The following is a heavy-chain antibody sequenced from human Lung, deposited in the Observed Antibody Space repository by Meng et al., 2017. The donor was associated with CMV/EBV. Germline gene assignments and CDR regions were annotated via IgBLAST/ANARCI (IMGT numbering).Heavy chain of an antibody. D-gene: IGHD2-2*01. V-gene: IGHV3-53*01. CDR3: ATRRSGGSVPGWAWGMDV. CDR2: INSGGWT. Sequence: GGSXRLXFVAFGFPGSANYMTWVRQAPGKGLEWVSVINSGGWTYYADSVKGRFTISRDNSKNTVYLQLNSLRAEDTAMDYCATRRSGGSVPGWAWGMDVWXQGTTVT. CDR1: GFPGSANY. J-gene: IGHJ6*02.